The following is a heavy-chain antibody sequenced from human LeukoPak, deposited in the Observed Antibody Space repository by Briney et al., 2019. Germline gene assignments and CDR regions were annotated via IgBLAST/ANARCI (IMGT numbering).Heavy chain of an antibody. D-gene: IGHD3-3*01. Sequence: SGPTLVKPTQTLTLTCTFSGFSLSTSGVGVGWIRQPPGKALEWLALIYWNDDKRYSPSLKSRLTTTKDTSKTQVVLTMTNMDPVDTATYYCAHSLPYYDFWSGYYLNWFVPWGQGTLVTVSS. CDR1: GFSLSTSGVG. CDR2: IYWNDDK. CDR3: AHSLPYYDFWSGYYLNWFVP. J-gene: IGHJ5*02. V-gene: IGHV2-5*01.